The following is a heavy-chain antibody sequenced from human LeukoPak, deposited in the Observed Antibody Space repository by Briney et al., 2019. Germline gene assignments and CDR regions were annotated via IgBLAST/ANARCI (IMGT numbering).Heavy chain of an antibody. V-gene: IGHV4-59*08. D-gene: IGHD3-16*01. CDR1: GGSISSYY. J-gene: IGHJ4*02. Sequence: TSETLSLTCTVSGGSISSYYWSWLRQPPGKGLEWIGYIYYSGSTNYSPSLKSRVTISVDTSKNQFSLKVSSVTAANTAVYYCARQWGYFDYWGQGTLVTVSS. CDR2: IYYSGST. CDR3: ARQWGYFDY.